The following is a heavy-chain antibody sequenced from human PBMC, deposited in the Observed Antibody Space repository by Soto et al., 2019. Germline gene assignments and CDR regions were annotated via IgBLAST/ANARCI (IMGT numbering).Heavy chain of an antibody. V-gene: IGHV3-23*01. CDR3: AKTDKFHSQSSGWANRFDS. CDR1: GFTFSNYA. D-gene: IGHD6-19*01. Sequence: EVQLLESGGDLAQPGGSLRLICAASGFTFSNYAMTWVRQSPGKGLEWVSTITSAGSTFYGDTVKGQFTISRDNSKSTLYLQMNSLGAEDTAVYYCAKTDKFHSQSSGWANRFDSWGQGTLVTVSS. J-gene: IGHJ4*02. CDR2: ITSAGST.